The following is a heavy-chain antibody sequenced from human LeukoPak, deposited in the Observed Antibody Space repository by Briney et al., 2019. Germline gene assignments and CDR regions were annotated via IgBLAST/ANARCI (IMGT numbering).Heavy chain of an antibody. V-gene: IGHV1-69*04. CDR2: IIPILGIA. J-gene: IGHJ6*02. CDR3: ARESNYYYGMDV. CDR1: GGTFSSYA. Sequence: ASVKVSCKASGGTFSSYAISWVRQAPGQGLEWMGRIIPILGIANYAQKFQGRVTMTRDTSTSTVYMELSSLRSEDTAVYYCARESNYYYGMDVWGQGTTVTVSS. D-gene: IGHD3-10*01.